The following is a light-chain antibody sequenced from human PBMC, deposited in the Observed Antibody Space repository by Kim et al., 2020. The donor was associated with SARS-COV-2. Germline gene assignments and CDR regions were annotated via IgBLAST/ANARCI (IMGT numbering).Light chain of an antibody. CDR2: GAS. CDR1: QSVSSSY. Sequence: ELVLTQSPGTLSLSPGERATLSCRASQSVSSSYLAWYQQKPGQAPRLLIYGASIRATGIPDRFSGSGSGTDFTLTISRLEPEDFAVYYCQQYGSFPWTFGQGTKVDIK. V-gene: IGKV3-20*01. CDR3: QQYGSFPWT. J-gene: IGKJ1*01.